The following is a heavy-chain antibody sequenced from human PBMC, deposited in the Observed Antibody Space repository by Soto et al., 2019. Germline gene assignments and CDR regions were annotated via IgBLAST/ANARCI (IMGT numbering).Heavy chain of an antibody. V-gene: IGHV4-34*01. J-gene: IGHJ4*02. CDR1: GGSFSGYY. CDR2: INHSGST. CDR3: ASLWFGAGHDC. Sequence: QVQLQQWGAGLLKPSETLSLTCAVYGGSFSGYYWSWIRQPPGKGLEWIGEINHSGSTNYNPSLNSRVTISVDASKNQFSLKLSSVTAADTAVYYCASLWFGAGHDCWGQGTLVTVSS. D-gene: IGHD3-10*01.